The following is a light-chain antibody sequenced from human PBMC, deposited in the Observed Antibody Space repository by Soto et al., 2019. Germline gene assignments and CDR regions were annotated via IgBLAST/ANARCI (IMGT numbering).Light chain of an antibody. CDR2: GAS. V-gene: IGKV3-15*01. CDR1: QSVSSS. CDR3: KQYNNWWT. Sequence: EILMTQSPATLSVSPGERATLSCRASQSVSSSLAWYQQKPGQAPRLLISGASTRATGIPARFSGSGSGTEFTPAISRLQSEDFAVYYCKQYNNWWTVGKGTKVEIK. J-gene: IGKJ1*01.